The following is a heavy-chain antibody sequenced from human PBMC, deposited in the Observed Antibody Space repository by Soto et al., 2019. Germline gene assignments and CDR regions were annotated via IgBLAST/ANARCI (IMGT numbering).Heavy chain of an antibody. Sequence: GGSLRLSCAASGFTFSSYSMNWVRQAPGKGLEWVSSISSSSSYIYYADSVKGRFTISRDNAKNSLYLQMNSLRAEDTAVYYCARKGSVAAAANYYYYMDVWGKGTTVTVSS. V-gene: IGHV3-21*01. D-gene: IGHD6-13*01. CDR3: ARKGSVAAAANYYYYMDV. J-gene: IGHJ6*03. CDR1: GFTFSSYS. CDR2: ISSSSSYI.